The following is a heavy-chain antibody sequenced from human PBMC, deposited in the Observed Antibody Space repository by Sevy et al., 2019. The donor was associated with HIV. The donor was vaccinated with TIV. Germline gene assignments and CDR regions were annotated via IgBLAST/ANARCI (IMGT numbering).Heavy chain of an antibody. CDR3: ARGGYSYREIDY. CDR1: GGSISSSSYY. V-gene: IGHV4-39*01. J-gene: IGHJ4*02. D-gene: IGHD5-18*01. CDR2: IYYSGST. Sequence: SETLSLTCTVSGGSISSSSYYWGWIRRPPGKGLEWIGSIYYSGSTYYNPSLKSRVTISVDTSKNQFSLKLSSVTAADTAVYYCARGGYSYREIDYWGQGTLVTVSS.